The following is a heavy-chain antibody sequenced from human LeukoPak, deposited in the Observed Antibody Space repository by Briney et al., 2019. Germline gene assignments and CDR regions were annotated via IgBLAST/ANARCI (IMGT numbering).Heavy chain of an antibody. Sequence: GGSLTLSCAASGFTFSSYAMSWVRQAPGKGLEWVSAISGSGGSTYYADSVKGRFTISRDNSKNTLYLQMNSLRAEDTAVYYCAKDVGTYYDFWSGYPDYWGQGTLVTVSS. J-gene: IGHJ4*02. CDR2: ISGSGGST. CDR1: GFTFSSYA. D-gene: IGHD3-3*01. V-gene: IGHV3-23*01. CDR3: AKDVGTYYDFWSGYPDY.